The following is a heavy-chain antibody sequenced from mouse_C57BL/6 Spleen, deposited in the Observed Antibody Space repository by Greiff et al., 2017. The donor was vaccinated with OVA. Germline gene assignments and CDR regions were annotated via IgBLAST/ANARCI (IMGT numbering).Heavy chain of an antibody. CDR3: ARYMGWDRYFDV. D-gene: IGHD3-3*01. CDR2: IRNKANGYTT. J-gene: IGHJ1*03. CDR1: GFTFTDYY. V-gene: IGHV7-3*01. Sequence: EVQLVESGGGLVQPGGSLSLSCAASGFTFTDYYMSWVRQPPGKALEWLGFIRNKANGYTTEYSASVKGRFTISRDNSQSILYLQLNALRAEDSATYYCARYMGWDRYFDVWGTGTTVTVSS.